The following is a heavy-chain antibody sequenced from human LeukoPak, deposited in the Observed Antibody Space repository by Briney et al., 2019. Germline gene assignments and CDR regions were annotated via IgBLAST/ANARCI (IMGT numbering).Heavy chain of an antibody. CDR3: AREINCSGGRCYDH. CDR2: MYSSGSS. CDR1: GGPINSYY. D-gene: IGHD2-15*01. J-gene: IGHJ5*02. V-gene: IGHV4-4*07. Sequence: PSETLSLTCTVSGGPINSYYWSWIRQPAGKGLIGLGRMYSSGSSNYNPSLKSRVTMSVDTSKNQFSLKLTSVTAADTAVYYCAREINCSGGRCYDHWGQGTLVTISS.